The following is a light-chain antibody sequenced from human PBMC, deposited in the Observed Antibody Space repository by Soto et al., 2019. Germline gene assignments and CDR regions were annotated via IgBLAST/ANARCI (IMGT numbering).Light chain of an antibody. CDR2: EVS. CDR1: TTDVGGYNY. V-gene: IGLV2-14*01. J-gene: IGLJ2*01. Sequence: QSALTQPASVSGSPGQSITISCTGTTTDVGGYNYVSWYQQHPGKAPKLMIHEVSNRPSGVSNRFSGSKSGNTASLTISGLQAEDEADYYCSPFTSTSTYVLFGGGTKVTVL. CDR3: SPFTSTSTYVL.